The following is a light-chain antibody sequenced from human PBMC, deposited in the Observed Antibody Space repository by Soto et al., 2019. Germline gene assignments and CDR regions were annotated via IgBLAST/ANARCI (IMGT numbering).Light chain of an antibody. Sequence: QRELTRAGSVCVSPGQAVTISCTRTSSDVGGYNYVSWYQQHPGKAPKLMIYDVSKRPSGVPDRFSGSKSGNTASLTISGLQAEDEADYYCCSYAGSYTSFVFGTGTKVTVL. V-gene: IGLV2-11*01. CDR2: DVS. CDR1: SSDVGGYNY. J-gene: IGLJ1*01. CDR3: CSYAGSYTSFV.